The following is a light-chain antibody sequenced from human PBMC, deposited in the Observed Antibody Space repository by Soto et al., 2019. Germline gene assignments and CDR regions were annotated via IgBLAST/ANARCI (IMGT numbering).Light chain of an antibody. J-gene: IGLJ1*01. V-gene: IGLV2-14*01. CDR1: SSDVGGYNY. CDR3: SSYTSSSTDV. Sequence: QSVLTHPASVSGSPLQAIPISCTGTSSDVGGYNYVSWYQQHPGKAPKLMIYDVSNRPSGVSNRLSGSKSGNTASLTISGLQAEDEADYYCSSYTSSSTDVFGTGTKVTVL. CDR2: DVS.